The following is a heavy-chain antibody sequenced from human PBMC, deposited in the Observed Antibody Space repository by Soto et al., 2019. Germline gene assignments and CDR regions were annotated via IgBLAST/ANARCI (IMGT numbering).Heavy chain of an antibody. CDR3: AHIVVRGTFDY. V-gene: IGHV2-5*02. D-gene: IGHD3-10*01. J-gene: IGHJ4*02. Sequence: QLTLKEAGPTLVKPPQTLTLTCTFYGFSLSTSGVGVGWICQPPGKAREWLALIYWDDDKRYSPSLKIRLTITKENSKNLVVLTMTNMDPLDTATYYGAHIVVRGTFDYWGQGPLVTVSS. CDR2: IYWDDDK. CDR1: GFSLSTSGVG.